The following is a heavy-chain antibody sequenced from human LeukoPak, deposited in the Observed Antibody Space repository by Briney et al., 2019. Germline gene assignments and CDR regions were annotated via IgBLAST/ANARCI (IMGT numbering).Heavy chain of an antibody. D-gene: IGHD3-10*01. CDR3: ARNTNYFGSGNSFDY. V-gene: IGHV1-8*01. J-gene: IGHJ4*02. Sequence: ASVKVSCKASGYTFTSYDINWVRQATGQGLEWMGWMNPNSGNTNYAQKFQGRVTMTRDTSIDTAYMELSRLKTDDTAVYYCARNTNYFGSGNSFDYWGQGTLVTVSS. CDR1: GYTFTSYD. CDR2: MNPNSGNT.